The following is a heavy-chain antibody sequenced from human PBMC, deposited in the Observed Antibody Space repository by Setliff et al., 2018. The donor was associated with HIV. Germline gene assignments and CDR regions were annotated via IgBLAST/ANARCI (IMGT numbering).Heavy chain of an antibody. V-gene: IGHV1-18*01. CDR2: ISAYDGNT. CDR3: ARDVDYTDAFDI. Sequence: GASVKVSCKASGYTSTSYGISWVRQAPGQGLEWMGWISAYDGNTNYAQKLQGRVTMTTDTSTSTAYMELRSLRSDDTAVYYCARDVDYTDAFDIWGQGTMVTVSS. D-gene: IGHD4-4*01. J-gene: IGHJ3*02. CDR1: GYTSTSYG.